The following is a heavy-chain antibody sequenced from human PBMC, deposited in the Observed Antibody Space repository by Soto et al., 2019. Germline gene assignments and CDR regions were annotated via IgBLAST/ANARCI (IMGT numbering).Heavy chain of an antibody. D-gene: IGHD3-22*01. CDR1: GFIFRTYG. J-gene: IGHJ4*02. CDR3: ARGSYDGSGYPDY. V-gene: IGHV3-33*01. CDR2: IWYDGSKK. Sequence: QVQLVESGGGVVQPGTSLRLSCVTSGFIFRTYGMHWVRQAPGKGLEWVAVIWYDGSKKYYADSVKGRFTISRDNSKKTLYVHMNSVRAEDTGVYYGARGSYDGSGYPDYWGPGTLVTVSS.